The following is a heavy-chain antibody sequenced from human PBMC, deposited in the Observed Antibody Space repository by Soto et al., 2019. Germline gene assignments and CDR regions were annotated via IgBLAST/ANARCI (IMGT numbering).Heavy chain of an antibody. CDR3: ARGMTPPGAPAWYYFDS. CDR1: GASIACSSY. Sequence: SETLSLTCSVSGASIACSSYWSWIRQPAGKGLEWIGRFSLSGTTNYSPSLRSRVTMSADVSKNQFSLRLTSVTAADTALYYCARGMTPPGAPAWYYFDSWGQGTLVTVSS. V-gene: IGHV4-4*07. J-gene: IGHJ4*02. CDR2: FSLSGTT. D-gene: IGHD2-8*02.